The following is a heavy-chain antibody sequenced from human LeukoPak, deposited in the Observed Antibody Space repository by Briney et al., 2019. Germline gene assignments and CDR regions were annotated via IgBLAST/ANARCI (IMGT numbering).Heavy chain of an antibody. Sequence: SETLSLTCTVSGGSISSGSYYWSWIRQPAGKGLEWIGRMYTSGSTNYNPSLKSRVTISVDTSKNHFSLKLSSVTAADTAVYHCARDGAAAPPYYYHMDVWGKGTTVTVSS. V-gene: IGHV4-61*02. D-gene: IGHD2-2*01. J-gene: IGHJ6*03. CDR1: GGSISSGSYY. CDR3: ARDGAAAPPYYYHMDV. CDR2: MYTSGST.